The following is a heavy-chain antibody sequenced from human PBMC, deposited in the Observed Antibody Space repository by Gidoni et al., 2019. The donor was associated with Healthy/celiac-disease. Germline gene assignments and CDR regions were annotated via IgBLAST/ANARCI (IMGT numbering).Heavy chain of an antibody. CDR2: SSGDGGST. Sequence: EVQLVESGGGVVQPGGSLRLSCADSGFPFDDYAIHWVRQSPGKGLGWVSLSSGDGGSTYYADAVKGRFTSSRDNSKNSLYLQMNSLRTEDTALYYCAKDPRPGYSGYGFYFIGRGMDVWGQGTTVTVSS. V-gene: IGHV3-43*02. CDR1: GFPFDDYA. CDR3: AKDPRPGYSGYGFYFIGRGMDV. J-gene: IGHJ6*02. D-gene: IGHD5-12*01.